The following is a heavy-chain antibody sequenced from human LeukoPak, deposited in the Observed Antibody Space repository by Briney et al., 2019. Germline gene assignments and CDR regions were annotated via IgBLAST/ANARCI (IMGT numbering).Heavy chain of an antibody. J-gene: IGHJ1*01. CDR1: GYTFTGYY. CDR2: INPNSGGT. D-gene: IGHD3-22*01. CDR3: ARAHDYDSSGYSNFQH. Sequence: GASVKVSCKASGYTFTGYYMHWVRQAPGQGLEWMGWINPNSGGTNYAQKFQGRVTMTRDTSISTAYMELSRLRSDDTAVYYCARAHDYDSSGYSNFQHWGQGTLVTVSS. V-gene: IGHV1-2*02.